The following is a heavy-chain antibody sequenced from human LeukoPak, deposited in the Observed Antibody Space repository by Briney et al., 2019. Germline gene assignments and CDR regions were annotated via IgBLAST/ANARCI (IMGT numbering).Heavy chain of an antibody. J-gene: IGHJ6*03. Sequence: PSETLSLTCAVSGGSLSSSDWWTWVRQSPGKGLEWIGEFSLSGDTDYNPSLKTRLIISVDKSNNQFSLNLSSVTAADAAVYFCARRRIAAGGTLTTSYFYYYMDVWGKGTTVTVSS. V-gene: IGHV4-4*02. CDR3: ARRRIAAGGTLTTSYFYYYMDV. CDR2: FSLSGDT. CDR1: GGSLSSSDW. D-gene: IGHD6-13*01.